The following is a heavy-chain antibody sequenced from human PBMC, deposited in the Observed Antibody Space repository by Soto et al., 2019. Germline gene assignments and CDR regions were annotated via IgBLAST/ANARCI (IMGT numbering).Heavy chain of an antibody. V-gene: IGHV3-21*01. Sequence: PGGSLRLSCAASRFTLTRYSMNWVRQAPGKGLELVSSISSTTNYIYYADSMKCRFTVARDNAKNSVYLDMNSLSSEHTAVYYWARESEDLTSNFGYWRQGTLVTVSS. CDR1: RFTLTRYS. J-gene: IGHJ4*02. CDR2: ISSTTNYI. CDR3: ARESEDLTSNFGY.